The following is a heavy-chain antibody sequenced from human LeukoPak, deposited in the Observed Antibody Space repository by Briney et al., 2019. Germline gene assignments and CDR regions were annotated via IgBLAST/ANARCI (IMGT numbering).Heavy chain of an antibody. Sequence: GGSLRLSCAASGFTFDDYAMHWVRQPPGKGLEWVSLINWDGSGTYYADSVKGRFTISRDNSNNSLYLQMNSLRAEDTALYYCASTTLPYFYYYMDVWGKGTTVTVSS. CDR1: GFTFDDYA. CDR2: INWDGSGT. D-gene: IGHD2-15*01. V-gene: IGHV3-43D*03. J-gene: IGHJ6*03. CDR3: ASTTLPYFYYYMDV.